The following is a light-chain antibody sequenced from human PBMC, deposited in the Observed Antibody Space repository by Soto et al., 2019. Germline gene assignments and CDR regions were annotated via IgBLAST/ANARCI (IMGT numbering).Light chain of an antibody. CDR2: LNSDGSH. J-gene: IGLJ3*02. Sequence: QLVLTQSPSASASLGASVKLTCTLSSGHSSYAIAWHQQQPEKRPRYLMRLNSDGSHTKGDGIPDRFSGSSSGAERYLTISSLQSEDEADYYCQTWGTGIWVFGGGTKVTVL. CDR3: QTWGTGIWV. CDR1: SGHSSYA. V-gene: IGLV4-69*01.